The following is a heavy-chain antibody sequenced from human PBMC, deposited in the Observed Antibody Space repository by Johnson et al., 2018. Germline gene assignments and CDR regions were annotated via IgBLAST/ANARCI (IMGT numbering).Heavy chain of an antibody. CDR1: GFTFDVYA. CDR3: AMDRGGGSVEKGYMDG. Sequence: VQLQESGGGLVQPGGSLRLSCAASGFTFDVYAMHWVRQAPGKGLDWVSGISFNSGSIDYADPVKGRFHSPEDNAKNSLYLLINSPRPEERACYFWAMDRGGGSVEKGYMDGGGKGTTVTVSS. J-gene: IGHJ6*03. CDR2: ISFNSGSI. D-gene: IGHD5-24*01. V-gene: IGHV3-9*01.